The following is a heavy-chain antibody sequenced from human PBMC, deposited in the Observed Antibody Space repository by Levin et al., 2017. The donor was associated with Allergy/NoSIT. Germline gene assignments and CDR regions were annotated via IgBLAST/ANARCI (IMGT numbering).Heavy chain of an antibody. CDR1: GFTFSSYS. J-gene: IGHJ6*02. Sequence: GGSLRLSCAASGFTFSSYSMNWVRQAPGKGLEWVSSISSSSSYIYYADSVKGRFTISRDNAKNSLYLQMNSLRAEDTAVYYCARGPHVAEGDYYYYYGMDVWGQGTTVTVSS. D-gene: IGHD6-19*01. CDR2: ISSSSSYI. CDR3: ARGPHVAEGDYYYYYGMDV. V-gene: IGHV3-21*01.